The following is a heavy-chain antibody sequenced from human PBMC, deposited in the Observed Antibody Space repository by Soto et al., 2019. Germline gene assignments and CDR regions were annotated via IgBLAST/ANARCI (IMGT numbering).Heavy chain of an antibody. V-gene: IGHV3-53*04. J-gene: IGHJ6*02. Sequence: PGGSLRLSCAASGFTVSSNYMSWVRQAPGKGLEWVSVIYSGGSTYYADSVKGRFTISRHNSKNTLYLQMNSLRAEDTAVYYCARDRIYYGSGRKDYYGMDVWGQGTTVTVSS. CDR3: ARDRIYYGSGRKDYYGMDV. D-gene: IGHD3-10*01. CDR1: GFTVSSNY. CDR2: IYSGGST.